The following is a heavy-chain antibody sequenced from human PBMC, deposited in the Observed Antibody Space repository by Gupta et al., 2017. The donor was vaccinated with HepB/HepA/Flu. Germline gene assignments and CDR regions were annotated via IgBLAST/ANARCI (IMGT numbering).Heavy chain of an antibody. CDR2: ISGSATTK. CDR3: AKALYGGFDY. CDR1: GFTFSTYA. V-gene: IGHV3-23*01. J-gene: IGHJ4*02. D-gene: IGHD2-8*01. Sequence: EAQLLQSGGGLVQPGGSLRRSCAVAGFTFSTYAMSWVRQAPGKGLEWVSGISGSATTKNYADSVKGRFTISRDNSKNTLSLQMSSLRAEDTAIYYCAKALYGGFDYWGQGTLVTVSS.